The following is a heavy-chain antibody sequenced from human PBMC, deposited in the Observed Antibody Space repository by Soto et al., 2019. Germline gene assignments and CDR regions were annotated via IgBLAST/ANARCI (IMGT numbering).Heavy chain of an antibody. J-gene: IGHJ5*02. CDR3: AITGRIAARLAPGWFDP. Sequence: SVKVSCKASGGTFSSYAISWVRQAPGQGLEWMGGIIPIFGTANYAQKFQGRVTITADESTSTAYMELSSLRSEDTAVYYCAITGRIAARLAPGWFDPWGQGTLVTVS. CDR1: GGTFSSYA. CDR2: IIPIFGTA. D-gene: IGHD6-6*01. V-gene: IGHV1-69*13.